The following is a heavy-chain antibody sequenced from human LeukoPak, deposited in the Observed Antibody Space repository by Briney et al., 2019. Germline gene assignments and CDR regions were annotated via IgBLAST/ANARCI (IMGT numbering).Heavy chain of an antibody. CDR2: INWNGGST. V-gene: IGHV3-20*04. J-gene: IGHJ6*03. Sequence: PGGSLRLSCAASGFTFDDYGMSWVRHAPGKGLEWVSGINWNGGSTGYADSVEGRFTISRDNAKNSLYLQMNSLRAEDTALYYCARGRSAGGHKPYYYYMDVWGKGTTVTVSS. CDR3: ARGRSAGGHKPYYYYMDV. CDR1: GFTFDDYG. D-gene: IGHD1-14*01.